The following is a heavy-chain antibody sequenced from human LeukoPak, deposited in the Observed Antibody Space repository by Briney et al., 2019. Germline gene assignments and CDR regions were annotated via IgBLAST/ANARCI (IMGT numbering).Heavy chain of an antibody. CDR3: AREGIVVVVAAPDYYFDY. CDR2: IYARGST. V-gene: IGHV4-61*02. D-gene: IGHD2-15*01. Sequence: SETLSLTCTVSGGSISGNYYWSWIRQPAGKGLEWIGRIYARGSTNYNPSLKSRVTISVDTSKNQFSLKLSSVTAADTAVYFCAREGIVVVVAAPDYYFDYWGQGTLVTVSS. CDR1: GGSISGNYY. J-gene: IGHJ4*02.